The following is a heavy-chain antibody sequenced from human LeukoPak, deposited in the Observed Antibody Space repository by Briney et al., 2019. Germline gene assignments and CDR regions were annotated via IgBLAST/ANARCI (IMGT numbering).Heavy chain of an antibody. CDR2: INPNSGGT. V-gene: IGHV1-2*02. CDR3: ARGFVYNYGDYFHNWFDP. D-gene: IGHD4-17*01. J-gene: IGHJ5*02. CDR1: GYTFTGYY. Sequence: ASVKVSCKASGYTFTGYYMHWVRQAPGQGLEWMGWINPNSGGTNYAQKFQGRVTLTRDTSISTAYMELSRLRSDDTAVYYCARGFVYNYGDYFHNWFDPWGQGTLVTVSS.